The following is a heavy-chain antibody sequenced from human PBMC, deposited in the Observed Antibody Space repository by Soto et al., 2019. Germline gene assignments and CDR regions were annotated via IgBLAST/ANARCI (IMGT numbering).Heavy chain of an antibody. CDR2: ISGSGDST. V-gene: IGHV3-23*01. CDR3: AKYLLYCSSTTCQGDY. J-gene: IGHJ4*02. D-gene: IGHD2-2*01. Sequence: EVELLESGGGLVQPGGSLRLSCAASGFTFGSYAMSWVRQAPGKGLGWVSTISGSGDSTYYADSVKGRFTISNDHSKNTVYLQMNSLRAEDTAIYYCAKYLLYCSSTTCQGDYWGQGTLVTVSS. CDR1: GFTFGSYA.